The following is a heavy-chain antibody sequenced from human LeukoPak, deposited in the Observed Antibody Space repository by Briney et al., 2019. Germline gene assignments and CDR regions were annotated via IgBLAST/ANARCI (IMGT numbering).Heavy chain of an antibody. J-gene: IGHJ4*02. D-gene: IGHD5-18*01. CDR3: ARDAGYSYGHCVDY. CDR2: ISSSSNYT. CDR1: GFTLCECY. Sequence: PGGSLRLSCAASGFTLCECYVTGIRDAPGGGVEGVSYISSSSNYTKYAHSVKGRFTVSRDNAKKSLYLQMNSLRAEDTAVYYCARDAGYSYGHCVDYWGQGTLVTVSS. V-gene: IGHV3-11*06.